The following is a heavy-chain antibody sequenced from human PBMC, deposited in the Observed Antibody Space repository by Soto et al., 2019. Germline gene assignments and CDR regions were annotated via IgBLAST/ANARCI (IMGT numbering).Heavy chain of an antibody. V-gene: IGHV3-21*01. J-gene: IGHJ4*02. CDR2: ISSASPET. CDR1: GFTFSRAS. CDR3: ARVDY. Sequence: PGGSLRLSCEASGFTFSRASMNWVRQVPGKGLEWVASISSASPETWYADSAKGRFIISRDHAQISLFLQMNTLRPEDSAIYYCARVDYWGQGTQVTVSS.